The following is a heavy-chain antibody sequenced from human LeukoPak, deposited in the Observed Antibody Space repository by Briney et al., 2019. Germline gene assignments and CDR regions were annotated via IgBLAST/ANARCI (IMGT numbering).Heavy chain of an antibody. CDR2: MNPNSGNT. D-gene: IGHD6-13*01. CDR3: ARWVPAAGLTYNWFDP. Sequence: AASVKVSCKASGYTFTSYDINWVRQATGQGLEWMGWMNPNSGNTGYAQKFQGRVTMTRNTSISTAYMELSSLRSEDTAVYYCARWVPAAGLTYNWFDPRGQGTLVTVSS. V-gene: IGHV1-8*01. CDR1: GYTFTSYD. J-gene: IGHJ5*02.